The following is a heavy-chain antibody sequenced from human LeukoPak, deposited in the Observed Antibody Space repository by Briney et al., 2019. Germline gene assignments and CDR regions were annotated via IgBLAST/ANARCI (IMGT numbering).Heavy chain of an antibody. CDR3: ARGIAVAAFDY. CDR1: ASSIISDYY. CDR2: IYYSGST. D-gene: IGHD6-19*01. Sequence: SETLSLTCAVSASSIISDYYWAWIRQPPGKGLEWIGYIYYSGSTNYNPSLKSRVTISVDTSKNQFSLKLSSVTAADTAVYYCARGIAVAAFDYWGQGTLVTVSS. J-gene: IGHJ4*02. V-gene: IGHV4-59*01.